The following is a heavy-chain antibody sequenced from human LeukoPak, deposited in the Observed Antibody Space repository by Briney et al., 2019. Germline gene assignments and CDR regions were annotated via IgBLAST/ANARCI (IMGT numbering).Heavy chain of an antibody. V-gene: IGHV1-2*02. CDR1: GYTFTSYY. J-gene: IGHJ1*01. CDR3: AVEIQKFFRH. CDR2: INPNSGGT. Sequence: ASVKVSCKASGYTFTSYYMHWVRQAPGQGLEWMGWINPNSGGTNFAQKFQGRVTMTRDMSTSTVYMELSSLRSEDTAVYYCAVEIQKFFRHWGQGTLVTVSS.